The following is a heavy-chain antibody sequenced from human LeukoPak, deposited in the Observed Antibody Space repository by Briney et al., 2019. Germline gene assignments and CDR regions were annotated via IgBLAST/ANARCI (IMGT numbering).Heavy chain of an antibody. V-gene: IGHV3-23*01. D-gene: IGHD6-19*01. CDR2: ISGSGGST. Sequence: GGSLRLSCAASGFTFSSYAMNWVRQAPGKGLEWVSAISGSGGSTYYANSVKGRFTISRDNSKNTLYLQMNSLRAEDSAIYYCARGHSAWYDYWGQGTLVTVSS. CDR1: GFTFSSYA. CDR3: ARGHSAWYDY. J-gene: IGHJ4*02.